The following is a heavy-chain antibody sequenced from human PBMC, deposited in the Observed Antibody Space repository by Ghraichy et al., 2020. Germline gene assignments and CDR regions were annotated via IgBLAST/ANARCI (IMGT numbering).Heavy chain of an antibody. J-gene: IGHJ4*02. Sequence: GGSLRLSCAASGFTFSRNWMTWVRQAPGKGLEWVANIKEDGSDKNYVDSVKGRFTISRDNTKNSLHLQMNSLRAEDTAVYYCARDRNYCDSRGFCYDVFDYWGQGTLVTVSS. CDR1: GFTFSRNW. CDR3: ARDRNYCDSRGFCYDVFDY. CDR2: IKEDGSDK. V-gene: IGHV3-7*01. D-gene: IGHD3-22*01.